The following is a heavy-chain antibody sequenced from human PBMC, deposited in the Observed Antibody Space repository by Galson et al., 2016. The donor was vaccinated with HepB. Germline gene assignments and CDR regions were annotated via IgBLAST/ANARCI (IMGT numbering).Heavy chain of an antibody. CDR1: GFTFSSYA. CDR2: ISGSGDST. J-gene: IGHJ4*02. Sequence: SLRLSCAASGFTFSSYALTWVRQAPGKGLEWVSVISGSGDSTYYTDSVKGRFTVSRDNSKNTLYLQMNSLRADDTAVYYCARDWSCGFWGQGTLVTVSS. D-gene: IGHD6-25*01. V-gene: IGHV3-23*01. CDR3: ARDWSCGF.